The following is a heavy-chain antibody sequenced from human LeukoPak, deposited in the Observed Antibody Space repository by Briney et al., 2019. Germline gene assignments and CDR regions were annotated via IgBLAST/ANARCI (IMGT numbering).Heavy chain of an antibody. CDR2: INPNSGGT. CDR1: GYTFTGYC. J-gene: IGHJ4*02. D-gene: IGHD6-6*01. CDR3: ARAEGAAHYDY. V-gene: IGHV1-2*02. Sequence: ASVKVSCKASGYTFTGYCMHWVRQAPGQGLEWMGWINPNSGGTNYAQKFQGRVTMTRDTSISTACMELSRLRSDDTAVYYCARAEGAAHYDYWGQGTLVTVSS.